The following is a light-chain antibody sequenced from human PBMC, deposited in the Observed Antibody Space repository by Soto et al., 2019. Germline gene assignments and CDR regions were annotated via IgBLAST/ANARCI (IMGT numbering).Light chain of an antibody. V-gene: IGLV2-14*01. CDR1: SSDVGGYNY. CDR3: QSYDSDLTESYV. Sequence: QSVLTQPASVSGSPGQSITISCTGTSSDVGGYNYVSWYQQHPGKAPKLMIYDVSNRPSGVSNRFSGSKSGNTASLTISGLQAEDEADYYCQSYDSDLTESYVFGTGTKVTVL. J-gene: IGLJ1*01. CDR2: DVS.